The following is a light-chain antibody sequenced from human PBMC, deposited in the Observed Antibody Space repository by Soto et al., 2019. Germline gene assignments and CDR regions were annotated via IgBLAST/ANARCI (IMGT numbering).Light chain of an antibody. CDR3: QQYGSSRVA. CDR2: GAS. CDR1: QSVSSSY. V-gene: IGKV3-20*01. J-gene: IGKJ2*01. Sequence: EIVLTQSPGTLSLSPGERATLSCRASQSVSSSYLAWYQQKPGQAPRLLLYGASSRATGIPDRFSGSRSGADFALTISRLEPEDFAVYYCQQYGSSRVAFGQGTKLEIK.